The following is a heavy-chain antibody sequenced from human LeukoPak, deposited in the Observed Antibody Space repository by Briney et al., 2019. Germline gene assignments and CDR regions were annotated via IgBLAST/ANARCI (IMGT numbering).Heavy chain of an antibody. D-gene: IGHD5-12*01. J-gene: IGHJ3*02. CDR2: IYSSGST. CDR3: ARGNSGYDYAFDI. CDR1: GGSISSYH. Sequence: PSETLSLTCTVSGGSISSYHWSWIRQPPGKGRQWIGFIYSSGSTNYNPSLKSRVTISLDTSKNQFSLRVSSVTSADTAVYYCARGNSGYDYAFDIWGQGTMVTVSS. V-gene: IGHV4-59*01.